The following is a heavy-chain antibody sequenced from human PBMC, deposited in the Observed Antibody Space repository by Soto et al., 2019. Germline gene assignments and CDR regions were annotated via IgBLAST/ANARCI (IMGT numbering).Heavy chain of an antibody. D-gene: IGHD3-3*01. J-gene: IGHJ4*02. CDR2: INHSGST. CDR3: ASRARLGVVMIDY. Sequence: SETLSLTCAVYGGSFSGYYWGWIRQPPGKGLEWIGEINHSGSTNYNPSLKSRVTISVDTSKNQFSLKLSSVTAADTAVYYCASRARLGVVMIDYWGQGTLVTVSS. V-gene: IGHV4-34*01. CDR1: GGSFSGYY.